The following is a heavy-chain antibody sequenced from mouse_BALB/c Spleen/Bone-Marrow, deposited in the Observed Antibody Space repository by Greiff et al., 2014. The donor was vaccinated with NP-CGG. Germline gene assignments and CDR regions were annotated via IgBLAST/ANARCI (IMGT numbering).Heavy chain of an antibody. D-gene: IGHD3-3*01. J-gene: IGHJ4*01. CDR3: TRSGTLGAMDY. CDR2: ISSGSSTI. CDR1: GFTFSSFG. Sequence: DVQLVESGGGLVQPGGSRKLSCAASGFTFSSFGMHWVRQAPEKGLEWVAYISSGSSTIYYADTMKGRSTISRDNPKNTLFLQMTSLRSEDTAMYYCTRSGTLGAMDYWGQGTSVTVSS. V-gene: IGHV5-17*02.